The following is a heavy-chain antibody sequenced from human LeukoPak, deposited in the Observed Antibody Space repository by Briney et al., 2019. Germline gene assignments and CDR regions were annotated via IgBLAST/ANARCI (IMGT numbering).Heavy chain of an antibody. V-gene: IGHV3-48*03. Sequence: GGSLSLSCAASGFTFSSYEMNWVRQAPGKGLEWVSYISSSGSTIYYADSVKGRFTISRDNAKNSLYLQMNSLRAEDTAVYYCARDGNYYDSSGLFDYWGQGTLVTVSS. J-gene: IGHJ4*02. CDR1: GFTFSSYE. CDR2: ISSSGSTI. CDR3: ARDGNYYDSSGLFDY. D-gene: IGHD3-22*01.